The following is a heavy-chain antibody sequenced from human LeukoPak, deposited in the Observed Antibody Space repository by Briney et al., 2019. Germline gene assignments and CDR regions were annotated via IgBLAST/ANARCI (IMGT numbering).Heavy chain of an antibody. Sequence: PSETLSLTCTVSGGSISSSSYYWGWIRQPPGKGLEWIGYIYYSGSTNYNPSLKSRVTISVDTSKNQFSLKLSSVTAADTAVYYCARAPRSGYALFYFDYWGQGTLVTVSS. CDR2: IYYSGST. J-gene: IGHJ4*02. V-gene: IGHV4-61*05. D-gene: IGHD5-12*01. CDR3: ARAPRSGYALFYFDY. CDR1: GGSISSSSYY.